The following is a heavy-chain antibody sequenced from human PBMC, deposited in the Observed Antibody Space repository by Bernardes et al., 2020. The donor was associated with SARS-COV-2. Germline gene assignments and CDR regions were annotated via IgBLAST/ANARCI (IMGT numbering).Heavy chain of an antibody. J-gene: IGHJ4*02. V-gene: IGHV3-66*04. CDR2: IYSDGHT. Sequence: GGSLRLSCAASGITVSGNYMSWVRQAPGKGLEWVSIIYSDGHTSYADSVKGRFTVSRDNYKNIIYLQMNSLTVEDTAIYYYARQWYYYDTGGPGSFDSWGQGTLVTVSS. D-gene: IGHD3-22*01. CDR3: ARQWYYYDTGGPGSFDS. CDR1: GITVSGNY.